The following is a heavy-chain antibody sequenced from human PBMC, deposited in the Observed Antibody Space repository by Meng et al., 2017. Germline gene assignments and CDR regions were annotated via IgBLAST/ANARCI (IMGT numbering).Heavy chain of an antibody. J-gene: IGHJ4*02. CDR3: ASGWSMFQT. Sequence: QLQHSGPGLMKPSQTLPLTCAIPGDTVSSDSAAWNWIRQSPSRGLEWLGRTYYRSKWYNDFAVSVKSRIIINPDTSKNHFSLQPNSVTPEDTAVYYCASGWSMFQTWGQGTLVTVSS. CDR2: TYYRSKWYN. V-gene: IGHV6-1*01. CDR1: GDTVSSDSAA. D-gene: IGHD3-10*02.